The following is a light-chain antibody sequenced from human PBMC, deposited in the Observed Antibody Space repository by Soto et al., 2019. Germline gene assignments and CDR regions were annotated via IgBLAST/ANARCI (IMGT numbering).Light chain of an antibody. J-gene: IGLJ2*01. V-gene: IGLV2-8*01. CDR3: SSYAGSNNVV. CDR1: SSDVGGYNY. Sequence: QSALTQPPSASGSPGQSVTISCTGTSSDVGGYNYVSWYQQHPGKAPQLMIYEVSNRPSGVSNRFSGTKSGNAASLTVSGLQAEDEADYYCSSYAGSNNVVFGGGTKLTVL. CDR2: EVS.